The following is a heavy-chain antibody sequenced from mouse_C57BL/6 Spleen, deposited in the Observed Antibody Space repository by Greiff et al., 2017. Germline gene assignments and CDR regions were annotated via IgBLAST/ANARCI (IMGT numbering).Heavy chain of an antibody. CDR1: GYTFTSYW. CDR2: IDPSDSYT. D-gene: IGHD2-2*01. J-gene: IGHJ2*01. V-gene: IGHV1-59*01. CDR3: ARWDGYDEGNY. Sequence: VQLQQPGAELVRPGTSVKLSCKASGYTFTSYWMHWVKQRPGQGLEWIGVIDPSDSYTNYNQKFKGKATLTVDTSSSTAYMQLSSLTSEDAAVYYCARWDGYDEGNYWGQGTTLTVSS.